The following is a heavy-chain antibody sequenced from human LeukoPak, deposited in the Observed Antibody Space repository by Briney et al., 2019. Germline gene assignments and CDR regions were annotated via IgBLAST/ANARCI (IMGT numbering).Heavy chain of an antibody. J-gene: IGHJ3*02. CDR1: GFSFSSFE. Sequence: GGSLGLSCVGSGFSFSSFEYNWVRQAPGKGLEWVSYVSVSGNEIHHADSVKGRFTISRDNAKNSVFLQMNSLRAEDTAIYYCARDRSIIMDRGTPDAFDIWGQGTMVTVSS. CDR2: VSVSGNEI. V-gene: IGHV3-48*03. CDR3: ARDRSIIMDRGTPDAFDI. D-gene: IGHD3-10*01.